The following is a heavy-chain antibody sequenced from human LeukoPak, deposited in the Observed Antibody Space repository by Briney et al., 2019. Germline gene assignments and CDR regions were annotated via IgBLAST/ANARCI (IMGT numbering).Heavy chain of an antibody. V-gene: IGHV1-2*02. D-gene: IGHD1-26*01. J-gene: IGHJ4*02. CDR1: GYTFTGYY. CDR3: ARAGTIVGATIGHDFDY. CDR2: INPHSGGT. Sequence: ASVKVSCKASGYTFTGYYMHWVRQAPGQGPEWMGGINPHSGGTNYAQKFQGRVTMTRDTSISTAYMELSRLRSDDTAVYYCARAGTIVGATIGHDFDYWGQGTLVTVSS.